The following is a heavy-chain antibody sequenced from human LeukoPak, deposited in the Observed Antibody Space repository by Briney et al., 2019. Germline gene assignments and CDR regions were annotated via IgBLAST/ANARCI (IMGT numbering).Heavy chain of an antibody. D-gene: IGHD4-17*01. Sequence: SETLSLTCAVSGGSISSSNWWSWVRQPPGKGLEWIGEIYHSGSTNYNPSLKSRVTISVDKSKNQFSLKLSFVTAADTAVYYCARAYGDLNFFDYWGQGTLVTVSS. CDR3: ARAYGDLNFFDY. CDR2: IYHSGST. J-gene: IGHJ4*02. V-gene: IGHV4-4*02. CDR1: GGSISSSNW.